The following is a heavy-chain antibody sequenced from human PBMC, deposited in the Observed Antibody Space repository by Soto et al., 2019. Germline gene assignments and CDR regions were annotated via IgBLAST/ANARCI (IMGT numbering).Heavy chain of an antibody. CDR3: ARDQSGAADI. J-gene: IGHJ3*02. V-gene: IGHV4-4*07. CDR2: ISSTGRT. CDR1: GDSISNYY. Sequence: SETLSLTCTVSGDSISNYYWSWIRQSAGKGLERIGRISSTGRTTYISSLKSRISLSLDASKNQFSLNLKFVTAADTAVYFCARDQSGAADIWGQGTMVTVS. D-gene: IGHD7-27*01.